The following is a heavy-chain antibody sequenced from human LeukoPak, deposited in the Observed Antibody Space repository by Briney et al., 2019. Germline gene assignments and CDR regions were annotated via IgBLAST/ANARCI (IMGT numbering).Heavy chain of an antibody. CDR2: ISSSSSYI. D-gene: IGHD2-2*01. Sequence: GGSLRLSCAASGFTFSSYSMNWVRHAPGKGLEWVSSISSSSSYIYYADSVKGRFTISRDNAKTSLYLQMNSLRAEDTAVYYCARDLGHIDCSSTSCSSFDYWGQGTLVTVSS. J-gene: IGHJ4*02. V-gene: IGHV3-21*01. CDR1: GFTFSSYS. CDR3: ARDLGHIDCSSTSCSSFDY.